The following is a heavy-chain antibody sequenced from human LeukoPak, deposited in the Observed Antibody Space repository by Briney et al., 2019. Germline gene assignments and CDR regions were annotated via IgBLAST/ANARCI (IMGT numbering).Heavy chain of an antibody. Sequence: QPGGPLRLSCAASGFTFSSYWMSWVRQAPGKGLEWVANIKQDGSEKYYVDSVKGRFTISRDNAKNSLYLQMNSLRAEDTAVYYCASLDTAMVKESDYWGQGTLVTVSS. CDR3: ASLDTAMVKESDY. D-gene: IGHD5-18*01. J-gene: IGHJ4*02. CDR2: IKQDGSEK. V-gene: IGHV3-7*01. CDR1: GFTFSSYW.